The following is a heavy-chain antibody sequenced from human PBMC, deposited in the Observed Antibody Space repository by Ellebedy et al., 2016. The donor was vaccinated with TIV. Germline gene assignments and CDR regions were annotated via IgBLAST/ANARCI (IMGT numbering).Heavy chain of an antibody. CDR3: TKRAENWGFFDY. D-gene: IGHD7-27*01. CDR2: MAEYDGRT. J-gene: IGHJ4*02. CDR1: GFIFSTYV. V-gene: IGHV3-23*01. Sequence: GESLKIFCAASGFIFSTYVMAWVRQVPGTGLEWVSAMAEYDGRTFYADSVRGRFTISRDNSGNTLFLHMKSLRAEDTAIYYCTKRAENWGFFDYWGQGARVTVSS.